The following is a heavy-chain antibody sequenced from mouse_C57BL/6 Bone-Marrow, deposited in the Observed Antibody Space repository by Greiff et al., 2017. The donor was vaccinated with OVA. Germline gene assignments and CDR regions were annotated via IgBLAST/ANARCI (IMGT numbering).Heavy chain of an antibody. D-gene: IGHD1-1*01. V-gene: IGHV5-6*01. Sequence: EVQVVESGGDLVKPGGSLKLSCAASGFTFSSYGMSWVRQTPDKRLEWVATISSGGSYTYYPDSVTGRFTISRDNTKNTLYLPMSRLKSEHTAMYYCARHGDYGSFFDYWGQGTTLTVSA. J-gene: IGHJ2*01. CDR3: ARHGDYGSFFDY. CDR1: GFTFSSYG. CDR2: ISSGGSYT.